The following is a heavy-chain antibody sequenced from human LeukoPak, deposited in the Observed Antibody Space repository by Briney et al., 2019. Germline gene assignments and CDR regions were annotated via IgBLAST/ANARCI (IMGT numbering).Heavy chain of an antibody. CDR3: ARVLETDCRGGSCYSGLDY. V-gene: IGHV3-21*01. CDR2: ISRTGSYI. CDR1: GFTFSSYN. J-gene: IGHJ4*02. D-gene: IGHD2-15*01. Sequence: GSLRLSCAASGFTFSSYNMNWVRQAPGRGLGWVSSISRTGSYIYYADSVKGRFTISRDNAQNSLYLQMNSLRVEDTAVYYCARVLETDCRGGSCYSGLDYWGQGTLVTVSS.